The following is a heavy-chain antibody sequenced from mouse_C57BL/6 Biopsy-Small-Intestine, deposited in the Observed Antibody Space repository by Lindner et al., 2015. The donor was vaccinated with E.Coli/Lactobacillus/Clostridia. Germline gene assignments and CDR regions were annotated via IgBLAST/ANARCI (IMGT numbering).Heavy chain of an antibody. CDR3: AGTFSRYCSNGNCPLDY. J-gene: IGHJ4*01. V-gene: IGHV1-79*01. D-gene: IGHD2-5*01. CDR2: IRADNGNT. CDR1: GYTFSSYG. Sequence: SVKVSCKASGYTFSSYGFAWVRQAPGQGLEWMGWIRADNGNTHYAQNLQGRVIMTTDTSTNTAYMELRSLRSNDTAVYFCAGTFSRYCSNGNCPLDYWGQGTLVTVSS.